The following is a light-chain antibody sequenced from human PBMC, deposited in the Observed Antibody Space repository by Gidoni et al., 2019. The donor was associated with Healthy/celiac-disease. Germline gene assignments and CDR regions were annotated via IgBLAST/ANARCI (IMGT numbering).Light chain of an antibody. CDR1: QSVSSSY. Sequence: DIVLTQSPVTLSLSPGERATLSCRASQSVSSSYLAWYQQKPGQAPRLLIYGASSRATGIPDRFSGSGSGTDFTLTISRLEPEDFAVYYCQQYGSSPLTFXGXTKVEIK. V-gene: IGKV3-20*01. J-gene: IGKJ4*01. CDR2: GAS. CDR3: QQYGSSPLT.